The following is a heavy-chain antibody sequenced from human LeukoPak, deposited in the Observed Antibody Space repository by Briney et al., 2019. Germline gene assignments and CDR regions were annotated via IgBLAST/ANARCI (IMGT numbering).Heavy chain of an antibody. V-gene: IGHV1-18*01. CDR2: ISAYNGST. D-gene: IGHD3-22*01. CDR3: ARDWSTTYYYDSSGYLVSSFDC. CDR1: GYTFTSYG. J-gene: IGHJ4*02. Sequence: ASVKVSCKASGYTFTSYGISWVRQAPGQGLEWMGWISAYNGSTNYAQKLQGRVTMTTDTSTSTAYMELRSLRSDDTPVSYCARDWSTTYYYDSSGYLVSSFDCWGQGTLVTVSS.